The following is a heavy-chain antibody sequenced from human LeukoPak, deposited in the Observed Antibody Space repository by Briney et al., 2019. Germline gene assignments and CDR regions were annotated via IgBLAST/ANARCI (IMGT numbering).Heavy chain of an antibody. CDR2: ISWDGGST. J-gene: IGHJ3*02. CDR1: GFTFDDYT. D-gene: IGHD3-9*01. Sequence: QPGGSLRLSCAASGFTFDDYTMHWVRQAPGKCLEWVSLISWDGGSTYYADSVKGRFTISRDNRKNSLYLQMNSLRTEDTALYYCAKDYDILTGYDAFDIWGQGTMVTVSS. CDR3: AKDYDILTGYDAFDI. V-gene: IGHV3-43*01.